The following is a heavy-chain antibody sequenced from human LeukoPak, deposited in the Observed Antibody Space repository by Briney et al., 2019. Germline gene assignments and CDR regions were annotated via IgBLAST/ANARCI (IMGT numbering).Heavy chain of an antibody. CDR3: ARETYYYGSGSYYLDY. Sequence: SETLSLTCTVSGDSISSYYWSWIRQPAGKGLEWIGRIYTSGSTNYNPSLKSRVTMSVDTSKNQFSLKLSSVTAADTAVYYCARETYYYGSGSYYLDYWGQGTLVTVSS. CDR2: IYTSGST. D-gene: IGHD3-10*01. V-gene: IGHV4-4*07. CDR1: GDSISSYY. J-gene: IGHJ4*02.